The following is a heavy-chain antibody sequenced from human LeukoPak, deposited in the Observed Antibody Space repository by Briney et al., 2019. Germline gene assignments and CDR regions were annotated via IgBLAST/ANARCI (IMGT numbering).Heavy chain of an antibody. CDR3: ARGSYYYDSSGLQAFDI. CDR1: GYTFTSYD. J-gene: IGHJ3*02. V-gene: IGHV1-8*03. Sequence: GASVKVSCKASGYTFTSYDINWVRQATGQGLEWMGWMNPNSGNTGYAQKFQGRVTITRNTSISTAYMELSSLRSEDTAVYYCARGSYYYDSSGLQAFDIWGQGTMVTVSS. D-gene: IGHD3-22*01. CDR2: MNPNSGNT.